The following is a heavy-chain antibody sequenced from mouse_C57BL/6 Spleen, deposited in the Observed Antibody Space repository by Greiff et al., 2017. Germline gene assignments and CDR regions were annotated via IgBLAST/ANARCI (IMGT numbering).Heavy chain of an antibody. D-gene: IGHD1-1*01. CDR1: GYAFSSYW. V-gene: IGHV1-80*01. J-gene: IGHJ3*01. CDR3: AREYYYGSRGFAD. CDR2: IYPGDGDT. Sequence: QVQLQQSGAELVKPGASVKISCKASGYAFSSYWLNWVKQRPGKGLEWIGQIYPGDGDTNYNGKFKGKATLTADKSSSTAYMQLSSLTSEDSAVYFCAREYYYGSRGFADWGQGTLVTVSA.